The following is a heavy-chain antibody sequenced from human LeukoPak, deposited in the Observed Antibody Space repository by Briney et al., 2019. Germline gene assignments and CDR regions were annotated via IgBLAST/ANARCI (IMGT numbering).Heavy chain of an antibody. CDR1: GYTFTSYY. D-gene: IGHD7-27*01. J-gene: IGHJ4*02. CDR2: INPGRGNT. Sequence: GASVKVSCKASGYTFTSYYMHWVRQVPGQGLEWMGIINPGRGNTNYAQNFHGRVTLTRDTSTSTIYMELSSLRSEDTAVYYCARDRDWGSYDPFDYWGQGTLVTVSS. V-gene: IGHV1-46*01. CDR3: ARDRDWGSYDPFDY.